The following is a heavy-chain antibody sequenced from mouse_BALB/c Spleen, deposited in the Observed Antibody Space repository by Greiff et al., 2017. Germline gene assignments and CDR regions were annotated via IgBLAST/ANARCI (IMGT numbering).Heavy chain of an antibody. V-gene: IGHV1S137*01. CDR1: GYTFTDYA. CDR2: ISTYYGDA. D-gene: IGHD1-1*01. CDR3: ASLTVVGAMDY. Sequence: QVQLKESGAELVRPGVSVKISCKGSGYTFTDYAMHWVKQSHAKSLEWIGVISTYYGDASYNQKFKGKATMTVDKSSSTAYMELARLTSEDSAIYYCASLTVVGAMDYWGQGTSVTVSS. J-gene: IGHJ4*01.